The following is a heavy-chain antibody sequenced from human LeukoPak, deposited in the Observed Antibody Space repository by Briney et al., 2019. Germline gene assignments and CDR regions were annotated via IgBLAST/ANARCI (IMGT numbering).Heavy chain of an antibody. CDR1: GGSISSGGYY. J-gene: IGHJ2*01. D-gene: IGHD4-17*01. Sequence: SQTLSLTCTVSGGSISSGGYYWSWIRQHPGKGLEWIGYIYYSGSTYYNPSPKSRVTISVDTSKNQFSLKLSSVTAADTAVYYCASRDGDYDWYFDLWGRGTLVTVSS. CDR3: ASRDGDYDWYFDL. CDR2: IYYSGST. V-gene: IGHV4-31*03.